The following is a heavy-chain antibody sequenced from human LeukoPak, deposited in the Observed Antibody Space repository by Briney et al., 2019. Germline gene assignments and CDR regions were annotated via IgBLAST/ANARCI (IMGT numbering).Heavy chain of an antibody. CDR3: ANLAAAVINGVDY. J-gene: IGHJ4*02. CDR2: ISGSGGSR. CDR1: GFTFSSYA. Sequence: GGSLRLXCAASGFTFSSYAMSWVRQAPGKGLEWVSAISGSGGSRYYADSAKGRFTISRDNSQNTLYRQMSSLRAEDTAVYYCANLAAAVINGVDYWGRGTLVTVSP. D-gene: IGHD6-13*01. V-gene: IGHV3-23*01.